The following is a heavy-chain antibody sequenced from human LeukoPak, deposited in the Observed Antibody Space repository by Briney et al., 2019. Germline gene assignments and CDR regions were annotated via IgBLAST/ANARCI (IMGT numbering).Heavy chain of an antibody. CDR1: GFTFSSYA. D-gene: IGHD3-3*01. J-gene: IGHJ4*02. CDR2: ISYDGRNK. CDR3: ASRFEWLSSFDY. V-gene: IGHV3-30*03. Sequence: GGSLRLSCAASGFTFSSYAMHWVRQAPGKGLEWVAVISYDGRNKYYAESVKGRITISRDNSKNTLYLQMNSLRAEDTAVYYCASRFEWLSSFDYWGQGTLVTVSS.